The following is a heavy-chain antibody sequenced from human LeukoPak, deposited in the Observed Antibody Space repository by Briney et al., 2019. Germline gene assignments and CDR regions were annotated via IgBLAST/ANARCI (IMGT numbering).Heavy chain of an antibody. CDR2: INPSGGST. V-gene: IGHV1-46*01. Sequence: ASVKVSCKASGYTFTSYYMHWVRQAPGQGLEWMGIINPSGGSTSYARKFQGRVTMTRDMSTSTVYMELSSLRSEDTAVYYCARGGDIHLWINYYYYMDVWGKGTTVTVSS. CDR1: GYTFTSYY. CDR3: ARGGDIHLWINYYYYMDV. D-gene: IGHD5-18*01. J-gene: IGHJ6*03.